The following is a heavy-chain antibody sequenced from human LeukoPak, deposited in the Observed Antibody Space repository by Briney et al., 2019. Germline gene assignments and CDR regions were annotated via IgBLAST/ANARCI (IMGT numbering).Heavy chain of an antibody. J-gene: IGHJ6*03. V-gene: IGHV3-48*03. Sequence: PGGSLRLSCAASGFTFSSYEMNWVRQAPGKGLEWVSYISSSGSIIYYADSVKGRFTISRDNAKKSLYLQMNSLRAEDTAVYYCARDQRDCSGGSCYHPRDYMDVWGKGTTVTVSS. CDR1: GFTFSSYE. CDR2: ISSSGSII. D-gene: IGHD2-15*01. CDR3: ARDQRDCSGGSCYHPRDYMDV.